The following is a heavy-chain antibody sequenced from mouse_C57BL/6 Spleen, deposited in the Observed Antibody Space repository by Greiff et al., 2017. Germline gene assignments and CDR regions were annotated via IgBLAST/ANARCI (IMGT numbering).Heavy chain of an antibody. CDR3: ARTRGENWDVRFAY. Sequence: VQLQQSGPELVKPGASVKISCKASGYSFTDYNMNWVKQSNGKSLEWIGVINPNYGTTIYNQKFKGKATLTVDQSSSTAYMQLNSLTSEDSAVYYCARTRGENWDVRFAYWGQGTLVTVSA. CDR2: INPNYGTT. CDR1: GYSFTDYN. V-gene: IGHV1-39*01. J-gene: IGHJ3*01. D-gene: IGHD4-1*01.